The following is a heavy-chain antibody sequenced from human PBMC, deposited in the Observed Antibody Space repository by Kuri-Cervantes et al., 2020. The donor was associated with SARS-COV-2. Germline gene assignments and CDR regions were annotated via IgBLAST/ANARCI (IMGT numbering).Heavy chain of an antibody. Sequence: ASVKVSCKASGYTLTDYVMNWVRQAPGQGLEWMGSINPNTGNPRNAQGFTGRFVFSLDTSVSTAYLQISSLKAEDTAVYYCARRDWILWFGEPPAEYYYYYGMDVWGQGTMVTVSS. CDR2: INPNTGNP. CDR1: GYTLTDYV. V-gene: IGHV7-4-1*02. J-gene: IGHJ6*02. CDR3: ARRDWILWFGEPPAEYYYYYGMDV. D-gene: IGHD3-10*01.